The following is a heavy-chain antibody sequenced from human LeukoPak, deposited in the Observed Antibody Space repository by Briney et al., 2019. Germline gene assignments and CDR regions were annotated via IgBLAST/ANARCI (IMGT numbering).Heavy chain of an antibody. CDR1: GFNVSSNY. CDR3: AKVGFSEMEWLLYSDH. CDR2: ISGSSGHT. Sequence: GGSLRLSCEASGFNVSSNYMTWVRQAPGKGLEWVSAISGSSGHTYYADSVKGRFTISRDNSKNTLYLQMNSLRAEDTAVYYCAKVGFSEMEWLLYSDHWGQGTLVTVSS. V-gene: IGHV3-23*01. D-gene: IGHD3-3*01. J-gene: IGHJ4*02.